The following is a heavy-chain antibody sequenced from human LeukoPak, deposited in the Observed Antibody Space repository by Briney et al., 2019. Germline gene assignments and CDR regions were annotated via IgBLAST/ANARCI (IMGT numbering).Heavy chain of an antibody. V-gene: IGHV3-23*01. J-gene: IGHJ4*02. CDR3: VKVATLDD. Sequence: GGSLRLSCAASGFTFRSYAMSWVRQAPGKGLEWISGISDSGDNTYYADSVKGRFTISRDNSKNTLYLEMNSLRAEDTAVYYCVKVATLDDWGQGTLVTVSS. D-gene: IGHD2-15*01. CDR2: ISDSGDNT. CDR1: GFTFRSYA.